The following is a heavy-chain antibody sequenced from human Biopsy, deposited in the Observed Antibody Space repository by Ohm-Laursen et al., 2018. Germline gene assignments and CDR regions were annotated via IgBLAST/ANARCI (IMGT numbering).Heavy chain of an antibody. Sequence: GTLSLTCTVSGGSISSYYWSWIRQAAGKGLEWIGRIYPGGGTIYNPSLKSRVTMSVDTSKNHFSLNLNSVTAADTAVYYCAGIVLGPTNDAFDIWDQGTMVTVSS. CDR2: IYPGGGT. CDR3: AGIVLGPTNDAFDI. V-gene: IGHV4-4*07. D-gene: IGHD1-26*01. CDR1: GGSISSYY. J-gene: IGHJ3*02.